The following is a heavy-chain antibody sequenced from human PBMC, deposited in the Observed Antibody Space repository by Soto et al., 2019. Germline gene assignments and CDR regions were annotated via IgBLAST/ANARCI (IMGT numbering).Heavy chain of an antibody. V-gene: IGHV3-30-3*01. CDR2: ISYDGSNK. CDR3: ARDSFRAYCGGDCYSGYFDY. D-gene: IGHD2-21*02. CDR1: GFTFSSYA. Sequence: QVQLVESGGGVVQPGRSLRLSCAASGFTFSSYAMHWVRQAPGKGLEWVAVISYDGSNKYYADSVKGRFTISRDNSKNTLYLQMSILRAEDTAVYYCARDSFRAYCGGDCYSGYFDYWGQGTLVTVSS. J-gene: IGHJ4*02.